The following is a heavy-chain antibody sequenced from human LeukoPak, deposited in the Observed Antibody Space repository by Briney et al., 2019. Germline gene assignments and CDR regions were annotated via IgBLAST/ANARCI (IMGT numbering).Heavy chain of an antibody. CDR1: GFTFSNYW. Sequence: TGGSLRLSCAASGFTFSNYWMNWVRQAPGKGLEWVANIKTDGSETYYVDSVKGRSTISRDNAKNSVYLQMNSLGAEDTAIYYCARTGKFDSWGQGTLVTVSA. CDR3: ARTGKFDS. CDR2: IKTDGSET. V-gene: IGHV3-7*05. J-gene: IGHJ5*01.